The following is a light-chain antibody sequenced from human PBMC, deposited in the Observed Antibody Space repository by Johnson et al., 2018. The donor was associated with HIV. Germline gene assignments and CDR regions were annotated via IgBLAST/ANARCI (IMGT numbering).Light chain of an antibody. Sequence: QSVLTQPPSVSAAPGQKVTISCSGSSSNIGNNRVSWYQQLPGTAPKLLIYENNKRPSGIPDRFSGSKSGTSATLGITGLQTGDVADYYCGTWDSSLSAGVFGTGTKVTVL. V-gene: IGLV1-51*01. CDR3: GTWDSSLSAGV. CDR2: ENN. CDR1: SSNIGNNR. J-gene: IGLJ1*01.